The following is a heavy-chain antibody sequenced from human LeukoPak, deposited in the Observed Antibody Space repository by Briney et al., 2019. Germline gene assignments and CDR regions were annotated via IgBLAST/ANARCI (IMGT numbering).Heavy chain of an antibody. CDR3: ARRCSSTSCSELTHAFDI. V-gene: IGHV3-7*01. Sequence: QTGGSLRLSCAASGITFSSYWMNWVRQAPGRGLEWVANIKKDGSEKYYVDSVKGRFTISRGNAKNSLYLQMNSLRDEDTAVYYCARRCSSTSCSELTHAFDIWGQGTMVTVSS. J-gene: IGHJ3*02. CDR1: GITFSSYW. CDR2: IKKDGSEK. D-gene: IGHD2-2*01.